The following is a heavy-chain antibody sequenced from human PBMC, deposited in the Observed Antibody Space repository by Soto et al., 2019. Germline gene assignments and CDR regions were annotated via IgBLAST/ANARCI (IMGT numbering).Heavy chain of an antibody. Sequence: QVQLVQSGAEVRKPGASVTISCKTSGYTFAIHYIHWVRQAPGQGLEWMGMINPNDGSTSYVQKFQGSVTMIRDTSTRTVFLHMSRLTSDDTAVFFCAREDGGGGRRHDFWGQGTLITVSS. D-gene: IGHD2-15*01. CDR3: AREDGGGGRRHDF. J-gene: IGHJ4*02. V-gene: IGHV1-46*01. CDR1: GYTFAIHY. CDR2: INPNDGST.